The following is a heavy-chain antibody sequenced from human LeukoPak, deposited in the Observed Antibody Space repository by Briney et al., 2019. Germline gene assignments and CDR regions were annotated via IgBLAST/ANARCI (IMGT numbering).Heavy chain of an antibody. V-gene: IGHV4-39*07. CDR2: MFYYGST. Sequence: SETLSLTCTVSGDSISSSNYFWGWIRQPPGKGLEWIGSMFYYGSTYYNASLKSRVTISLDTSKKQFSLKLRSVTAADTAVYYCARGGITSLLNWFDPWGQGILVTVSS. D-gene: IGHD3-16*01. CDR1: GDSISSSNYF. CDR3: ARGGITSLLNWFDP. J-gene: IGHJ5*02.